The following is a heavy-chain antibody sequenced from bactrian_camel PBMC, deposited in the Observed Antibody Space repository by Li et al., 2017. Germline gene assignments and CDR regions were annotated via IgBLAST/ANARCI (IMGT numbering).Heavy chain of an antibody. CDR1: RYTYKRNC. D-gene: IGHD6*01. V-gene: IGHV3-3*01. Sequence: HVQLVESGGGSVQPGGSLRLSCAAGRYTYKRNCMGWFRQRPGKDREALAVLWIGGATTTYADSVKGRFTITRDKARDLVYLQMNGLQPEDTGMYYCAADQLYGTCRDVLDFPARGQGTQVTVS. CDR2: LWIGGATT. J-gene: IGHJ4*01. CDR3: AADQLYGTCRDVLDFPA.